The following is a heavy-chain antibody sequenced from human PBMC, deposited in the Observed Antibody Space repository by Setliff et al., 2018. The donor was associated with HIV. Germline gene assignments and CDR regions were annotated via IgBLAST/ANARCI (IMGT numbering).Heavy chain of an antibody. Sequence: QPGGSLRLSCVASGLTFNRYWMSWVRQVPGKGLEWVANIKQDGSEKYYVDSVKGRFTISRDNANNSLYLQMNSLRAEDTAVYFCARGRGESRTNYFDYWGQGTLVTVSS. J-gene: IGHJ4*02. CDR3: ARGRGESRTNYFDY. CDR2: IKQDGSEK. V-gene: IGHV3-7*03. CDR1: GLTFNRYW.